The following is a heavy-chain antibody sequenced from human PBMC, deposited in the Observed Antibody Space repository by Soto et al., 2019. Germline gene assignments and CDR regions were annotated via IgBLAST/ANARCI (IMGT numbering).Heavy chain of an antibody. D-gene: IGHD3-9*01. CDR3: ASQIFTGYYVGAFNI. CDR1: GFTFSDYY. CDR2: ISSSGSTI. J-gene: IGHJ3*02. V-gene: IGHV3-11*01. Sequence: GGSLRLSCAASGFTFSDYYMSWIRQAPGKGLEWVSYISSSGSTIYYADSVKGRFTISRDNAKNSLYLQMNSLRADATAGSYWASQIFTGYYVGAFNIWGKGTMVTVSS.